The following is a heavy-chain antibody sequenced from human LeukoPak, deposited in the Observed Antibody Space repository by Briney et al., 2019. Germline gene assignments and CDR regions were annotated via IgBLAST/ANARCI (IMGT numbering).Heavy chain of an antibody. D-gene: IGHD2-2*01. CDR1: GGSISSGGYS. CDR2: IYHSGST. Sequence: SQTLSLTCAASGGSISSGGYSWSWIRQPPGKGLEWIGYIYHSGSTYYNPSLKSRVTISVDRSKNQFSLKLSSVTAADTAVYYCARSSTSRKNYYYYGMDVWGQRTTVTVSS. V-gene: IGHV4-30-2*01. CDR3: ARSSTSRKNYYYYGMDV. J-gene: IGHJ6*02.